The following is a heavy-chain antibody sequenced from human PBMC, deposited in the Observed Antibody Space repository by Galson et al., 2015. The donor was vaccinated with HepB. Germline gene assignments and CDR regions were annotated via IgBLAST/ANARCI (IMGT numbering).Heavy chain of an antibody. J-gene: IGHJ6*02. D-gene: IGHD4-11*01. CDR3: VKTSSYSDYFRAPAPAYYRYLDV. CDR1: GFIVRSSC. V-gene: IGHV3-66*01. Sequence: SLRLSCAGSGFIVRSSCMTWVRQAPGKGLEWVSVIYTDGMTKYADSVTGRFTLSRDYSTNTLYLDMRSLTTEDTGIYYCVKTSSYSDYFRAPAPAYYRYLDVWGQGNAVTVSS. CDR2: IYTDGMT.